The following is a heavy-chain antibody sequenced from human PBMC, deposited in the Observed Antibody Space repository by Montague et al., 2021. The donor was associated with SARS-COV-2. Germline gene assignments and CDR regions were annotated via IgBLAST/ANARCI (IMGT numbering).Heavy chain of an antibody. Sequence: SETLSLTCTVSGGSISSYYWSWIRQPPGKGLEWIGYIYYSGSTNYNPSLKSRVTISVDTSKNQFSLKLSSVTAADTAVYYCARGTAAGINFDYWGQGTLVTVSS. V-gene: IGHV4-59*01. CDR3: ARGTAAGINFDY. D-gene: IGHD6-13*01. CDR1: GGSISSYY. CDR2: IYYSGST. J-gene: IGHJ4*02.